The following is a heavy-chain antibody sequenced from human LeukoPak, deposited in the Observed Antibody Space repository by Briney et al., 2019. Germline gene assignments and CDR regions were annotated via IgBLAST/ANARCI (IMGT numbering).Heavy chain of an antibody. V-gene: IGHV3-30*02. CDR3: AKESTRVAQH. J-gene: IGHJ1*01. CDR1: GFTFSSYA. Sequence: GGSLRLSCAASGFTFSSYAMSWVRQAPGKGLEWVAFIRYDGSNKYYADSVKGRFTISRDNSKNTLYLQMNSLRAEDTAVYYCAKESTRVAQHWGQGTLVTVSS. D-gene: IGHD5/OR15-5a*01. CDR2: IRYDGSNK.